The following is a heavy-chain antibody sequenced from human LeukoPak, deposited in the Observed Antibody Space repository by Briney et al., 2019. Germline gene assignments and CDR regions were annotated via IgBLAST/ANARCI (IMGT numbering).Heavy chain of an antibody. D-gene: IGHD1-1*01. CDR2: IIPIFGTA. CDR3: AREASYNWNDGHAFDI. V-gene: IGHV1-69*13. Sequence: SVKVSCKASGGTFSSYAISWVRQAPGQGLEWMGGIIPIFGTANYAQKFQGRVTINPDESTSTAYMELSSLRSEDTAVYYCAREASYNWNDGHAFDIWGQGTMVTVSS. CDR1: GGTFSSYA. J-gene: IGHJ3*02.